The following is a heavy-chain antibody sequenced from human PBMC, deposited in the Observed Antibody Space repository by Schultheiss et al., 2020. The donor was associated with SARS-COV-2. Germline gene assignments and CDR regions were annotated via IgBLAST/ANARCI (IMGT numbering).Heavy chain of an antibody. Sequence: GESLKISCAASGFTFSNAWMSWVRQAPGKGLEWVGRIKSKTDGGTTDYAAPVKGRFTISRDDSKNTLYLQMNSLKTEDTAVYYCTTDPSPTWIQGYWGQGTLVTVSS. CDR2: IKSKTDGGTT. J-gene: IGHJ4*02. V-gene: IGHV3-15*01. CDR3: TTDPSPTWIQGY. D-gene: IGHD5-18*01. CDR1: GFTFSNAW.